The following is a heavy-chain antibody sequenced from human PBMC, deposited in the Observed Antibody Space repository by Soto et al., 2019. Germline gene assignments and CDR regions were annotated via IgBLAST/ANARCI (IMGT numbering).Heavy chain of an antibody. CDR2: ISYDGSNK. J-gene: IGHJ4*02. V-gene: IGHV3-30-3*01. CDR3: ASPKKGFWSGYYDY. D-gene: IGHD3-3*01. CDR1: GFTFSSYA. Sequence: QVQLVESGGGVVQPGRSLRLSCAASGFTFSSYAMHWVRQAPGKGLEWVAVISYDGSNKYYADSVKGRFTISRDNSKNTLYLQMNSLRAKDTAVYYCASPKKGFWSGYYDYWGQGTLVTVSS.